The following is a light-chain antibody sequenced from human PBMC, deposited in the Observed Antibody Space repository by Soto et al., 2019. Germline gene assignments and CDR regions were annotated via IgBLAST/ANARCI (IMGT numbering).Light chain of an antibody. Sequence: DIPMTQSPSTLSASVGDRVTITCRASHSISSWLAWYQQKPGKAPKLLIYDASRLESGVPSRFSGSRSGTELTLTISSLQPDDCATYFCQQYDGYSGYTFGQGTRLEIK. CDR3: QQYDGYSGYT. CDR2: DAS. J-gene: IGKJ2*01. CDR1: HSISSW. V-gene: IGKV1-5*01.